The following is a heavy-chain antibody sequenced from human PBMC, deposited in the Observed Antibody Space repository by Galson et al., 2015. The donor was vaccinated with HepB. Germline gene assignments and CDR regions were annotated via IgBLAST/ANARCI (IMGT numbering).Heavy chain of an antibody. CDR1: GYTFTSYG. CDR2: ISAYNGNT. V-gene: IGHV1-18*01. J-gene: IGHJ4*02. CDR3: ARGYCSGGSCPAFDY. Sequence: SVKVSCKASGYTFTSYGISWVRQAPGQGLEWMGWISAYNGNTNYAQKIQGRVTMTTDTSTSTAYMELRSLRSDDTAVYYCARGYCSGGSCPAFDYWGQGTLVTVSS. D-gene: IGHD2-15*01.